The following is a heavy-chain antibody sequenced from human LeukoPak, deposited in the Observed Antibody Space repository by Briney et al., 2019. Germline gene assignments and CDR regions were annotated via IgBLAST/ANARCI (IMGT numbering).Heavy chain of an antibody. CDR2: ISYDGSNK. J-gene: IGHJ3*02. CDR3: ASSRMQLEDAFDI. V-gene: IGHV3-30*03. D-gene: IGHD6-13*01. CDR1: GFTFSSYG. Sequence: SGGSLRLSCAASGFTFSSYGMHWVRQAPGKGLEWVAVISYDGSNKYYADSVKGRFTISRDNSKNTLYLQMSSLRAEDTAVYYCASSRMQLEDAFDIWGQGTMVTVSS.